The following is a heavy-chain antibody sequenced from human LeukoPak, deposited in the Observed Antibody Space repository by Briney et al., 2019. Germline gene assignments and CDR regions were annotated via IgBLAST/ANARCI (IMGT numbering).Heavy chain of an antibody. CDR3: AREPSSGASCYSPQTQCGGPSRYYYGMDV. D-gene: IGHD2-15*01. J-gene: IGHJ6*02. CDR2: ISYDGSNK. V-gene: IGHV3-30*04. CDR1: GFTFSSYA. Sequence: GRSLRLSCAASGFTFSSYAMHWVRQAPGKGLEWVAVISYDGSNKYYADSVKGRFTISRDNSKNTLHLQMNSLRAEDTAVYYCAREPSSGASCYSPQTQCGGPSRYYYGMDVWGQGTTVTVSS.